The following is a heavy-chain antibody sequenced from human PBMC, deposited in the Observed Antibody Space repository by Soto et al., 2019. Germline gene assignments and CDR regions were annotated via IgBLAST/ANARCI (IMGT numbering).Heavy chain of an antibody. D-gene: IGHD3-9*01. J-gene: IGHJ4*02. Sequence: EVQLLESGGHLVQPGGSLRLSCAASGFTFSTYTMNWVRQAPGKGLEWVSGIGCCSGSGTYCADFVKGRFTISRDNSKNMVFLQMNGLRAEDTAVYYCAKDRQPDGIWTFDSWGQGTPVTVSS. V-gene: IGHV3-23*01. CDR3: AKDRQPDGIWTFDS. CDR1: GFTFSTYT. CDR2: IGCCSGSGT.